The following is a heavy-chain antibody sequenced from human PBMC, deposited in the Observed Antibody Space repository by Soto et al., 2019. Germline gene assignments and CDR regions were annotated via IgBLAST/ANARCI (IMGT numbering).Heavy chain of an antibody. Sequence: EVQLVESGGGLVQPGRSLRLSCAASGFTFDDYAMHWVRQAPGKGLEWVSSINGNSGSIGYADSVKGRFTISRDNAKNSLYLQMNSLRAEDTALYYCAKDDYSSSSGMDYWGQGTMVTVSS. CDR3: AKDDYSSSSGMDY. CDR2: INGNSGSI. J-gene: IGHJ4*02. D-gene: IGHD6-6*01. CDR1: GFTFDDYA. V-gene: IGHV3-9*01.